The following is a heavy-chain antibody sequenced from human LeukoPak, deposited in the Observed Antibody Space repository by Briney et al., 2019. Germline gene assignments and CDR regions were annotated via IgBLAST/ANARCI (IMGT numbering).Heavy chain of an antibody. CDR2: IYTSGST. J-gene: IGHJ4*02. Sequence: PSETLSLTCTVSGGSIGSGSYYWSWIRQPAGKGLEWIGRIYTSGSTNYNPSLKSRVTISVDTSKNQFSLKLSSVTAADTAVYYCARVNRFLEWSNDYWGQGTLVTVSS. D-gene: IGHD3-3*01. CDR1: GGSIGSGSYY. V-gene: IGHV4-61*02. CDR3: ARVNRFLEWSNDY.